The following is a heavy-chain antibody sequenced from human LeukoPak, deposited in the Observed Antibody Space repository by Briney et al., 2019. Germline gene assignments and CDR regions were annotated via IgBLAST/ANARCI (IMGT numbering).Heavy chain of an antibody. D-gene: IGHD6-19*01. CDR1: GGSISSSSYY. CDR2: ISHSGST. CDR3: ARGQARLSWFDP. V-gene: IGHV4-39*07. J-gene: IGHJ5*02. Sequence: PSETLSLTCTVSGGSISSSSYYWGWIRQPPGKGLEWIGTISHSGSTYYNPSLKSRVTISLDTSKNQLFLRLSSVTAADTAVYYCARGQARLSWFDPWGQGTLVTVSS.